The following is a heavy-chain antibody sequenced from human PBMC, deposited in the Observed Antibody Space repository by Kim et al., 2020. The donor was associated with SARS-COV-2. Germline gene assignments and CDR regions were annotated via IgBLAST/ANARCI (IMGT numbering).Heavy chain of an antibody. Sequence: SETLSLTCTVSGGSISSGDYYWSWIRQPPGKGLEWIGYIYYSGSTYYNPSLKSRVTISVDTSKNQFSLKLSSVTAADTAVYYCARGGHYYDSSGYIDYWGQGTLVTVSS. J-gene: IGHJ4*02. CDR2: IYYSGST. D-gene: IGHD3-22*01. CDR3: ARGGHYYDSSGYIDY. V-gene: IGHV4-30-4*01. CDR1: GGSISSGDYY.